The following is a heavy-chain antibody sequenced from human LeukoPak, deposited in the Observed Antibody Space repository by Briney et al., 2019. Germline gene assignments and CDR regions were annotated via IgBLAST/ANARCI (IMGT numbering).Heavy chain of an antibody. D-gene: IGHD6-25*01. CDR1: GFTFSSYA. J-gene: IGHJ6*03. CDR3: ARAQRGDYMDV. CDR2: ISVSGGST. V-gene: IGHV3-23*01. Sequence: PGGSLRLSCAASGFTFSSYAMTWVRQASGKGLEWVSTISVSGGSTYNADSVKGRFTISRDNSKNTLYLLMNNLRAEDTAVYYCARAQRGDYMDVWGKGTTVTISS.